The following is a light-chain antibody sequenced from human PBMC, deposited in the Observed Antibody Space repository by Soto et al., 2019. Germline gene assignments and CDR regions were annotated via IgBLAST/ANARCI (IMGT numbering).Light chain of an antibody. CDR2: DAS. CDR3: QQRSNWT. CDR1: QSLLHSNGYNY. J-gene: IGKJ1*01. Sequence: DIEMTQSPLSLPVTPGEPASISCRSSQSLLHSNGYNYLDWYQQKPGQAPRLLIYDASNRATGIPARFSGSGSGTDFTLTISSLEPEDFAVYNCQQRSNWTFGQGTKVDNK. V-gene: IGKV3-11*01.